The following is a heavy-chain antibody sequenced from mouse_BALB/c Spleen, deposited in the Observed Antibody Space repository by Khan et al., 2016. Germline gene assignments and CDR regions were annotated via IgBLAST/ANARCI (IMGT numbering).Heavy chain of an antibody. CDR2: IYTEGGYT. D-gene: IGHD1-1*01. Sequence: QVQLKESGAELVRPGTSVKISCKASGYTFTNYWLGWVKQRPGHGLEWMGDIYTEGGYTNYNEKFKGKATLTADTSSSTAYMQLSSLTSEDSAVYFCASFYYGSSYWYFDVWGAGTTVTVSS. V-gene: IGHV1-63*02. J-gene: IGHJ1*01. CDR3: ASFYYGSSYWYFDV. CDR1: GYTFTNYW.